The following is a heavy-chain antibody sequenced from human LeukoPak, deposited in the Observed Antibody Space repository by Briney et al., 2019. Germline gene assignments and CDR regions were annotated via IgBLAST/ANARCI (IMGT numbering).Heavy chain of an antibody. D-gene: IGHD2-2*01. J-gene: IGHJ6*04. V-gene: IGHV1-46*01. Sequence: ASVKVSCKASGYTFTSYYMHWVRQAPGQGLEWMGIINPSGGSTSYAQKFQGRVTMTRDTSTSTVYMELSSLRSEDTAVYYCARSPIVVVPAATEDFGMDVWGKGTTVTVSS. CDR3: ARSPIVVVPAATEDFGMDV. CDR1: GYTFTSYY. CDR2: INPSGGST.